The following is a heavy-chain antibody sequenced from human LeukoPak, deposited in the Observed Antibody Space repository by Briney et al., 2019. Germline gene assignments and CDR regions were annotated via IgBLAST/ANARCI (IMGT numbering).Heavy chain of an antibody. CDR1: GYTFTGYY. D-gene: IGHD3-10*01. CDR3: AVYYYGSGSYYTYFDY. V-gene: IGHV1-2*02. Sequence: ASVKVSCKASGYTFTGYYMHWVRQAPGQGLEWMGWINPNSGGTNYAQKFQGRVTMTRDTSISTAYMELSRLRSDDTAVYYCAVYYYGSGSYYTYFDYWGQGTLVTVSS. J-gene: IGHJ4*02. CDR2: INPNSGGT.